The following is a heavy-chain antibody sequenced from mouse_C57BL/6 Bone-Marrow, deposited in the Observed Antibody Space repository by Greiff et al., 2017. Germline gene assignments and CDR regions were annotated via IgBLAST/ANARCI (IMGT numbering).Heavy chain of an antibody. V-gene: IGHV1-9*01. CDR3: AREGRTVCYAMDY. CDR1: GYTITGYW. Sequence: QVQLQQSGAELMKPGASVKLSCKATGYTITGYWIEWVKQRPGHGLEWIGEILSGSGRTNYTEKSKGKATFATDTSSNTAYMQLSSLTTEDSAIYYCAREGRTVCYAMDYWGQGTSVTVSS. D-gene: IGHD1-1*01. CDR2: ILSGSGRT. J-gene: IGHJ4*01.